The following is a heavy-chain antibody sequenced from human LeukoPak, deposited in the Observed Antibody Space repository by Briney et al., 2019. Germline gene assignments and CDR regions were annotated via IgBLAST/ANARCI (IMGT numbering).Heavy chain of an antibody. V-gene: IGHV4-61*02. CDR3: ARVGYSYGRLFDQ. J-gene: IGHJ4*02. Sequence: PSQTLSLTCTVSGGSISSASYYWSWIRQPAGKGLEWIGRIYISGSTNYKSSLKSRVTISVDSSKNQFSLQLTSMTAADTAVYYCARVGYSYGRLFDQWGQGTLVTVSS. CDR2: IYISGST. CDR1: GGSISSASYY. D-gene: IGHD5-18*01.